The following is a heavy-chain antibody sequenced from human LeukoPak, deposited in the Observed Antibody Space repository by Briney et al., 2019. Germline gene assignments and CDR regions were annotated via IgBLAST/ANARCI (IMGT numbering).Heavy chain of an antibody. CDR2: IIPIFGTA. D-gene: IGHD4-17*01. V-gene: IGHV1-69*13. Sequence: SVNVSCKASGGTFSSYAISWVRQAPGQGLEWMGGIIPIFGTANYSQKFQGRVTITADESTSTAYMELSSLRSEDTAVYYCARGRDYGAPAMGFDPWGQGTLVTVSS. J-gene: IGHJ5*02. CDR1: GGTFSSYA. CDR3: ARGRDYGAPAMGFDP.